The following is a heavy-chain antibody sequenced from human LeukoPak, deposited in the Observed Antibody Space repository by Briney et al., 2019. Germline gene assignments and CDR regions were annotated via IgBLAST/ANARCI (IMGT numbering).Heavy chain of an antibody. CDR2: INSNGVKT. J-gene: IGHJ5*02. V-gene: IGHV3-64*02. D-gene: IGHD4-17*01. CDR3: ARDQLHGDYGRWFDP. CDR1: GFTFSTCP. Sequence: GGSLRLSCVASGFTFSTCPMHWVRQTPGKGLEYVASINSNGVKTYYVDSVKGRFTISRDNAKNSLYLQMNSLRAEDAAVYYCARDQLHGDYGRWFDPWGQGTLVTVSS.